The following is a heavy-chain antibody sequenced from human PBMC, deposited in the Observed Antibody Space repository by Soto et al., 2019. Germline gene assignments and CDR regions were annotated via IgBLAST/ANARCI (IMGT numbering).Heavy chain of an antibody. J-gene: IGHJ4*02. CDR1: GGSISSGGYS. D-gene: IGHD5-12*01. CDR2: IYHSGST. CDR3: ARGADIVAGGFDY. V-gene: IGHV4-30-2*01. Sequence: QLQLQESGSGLVKPSQTLSLTCAVSGGSISSGGYSWSWIRQPPGKGLEWIGYIYHSGSTYYNPSRKSRATISVDRSKNQFSLKLSSVTAADTAVYYCARGADIVAGGFDYWGQGTLVTVSS.